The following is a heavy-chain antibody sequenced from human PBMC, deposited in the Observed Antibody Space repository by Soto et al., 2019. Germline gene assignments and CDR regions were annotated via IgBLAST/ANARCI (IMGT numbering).Heavy chain of an antibody. J-gene: IGHJ4*02. CDR1: GFTFSSYG. CDR2: ISYDGSNK. Sequence: PGGSLRLSCAASGFTFSSYGMHWVRQAPGKGLEWVAVISYDGSNKYYADSVKGRFTISRDNSKNTLYLQMNSLRSEDTAVYYCARGLIYDSSGYYFDYWGQG. V-gene: IGHV3-30*03. CDR3: ARGLIYDSSGYYFDY. D-gene: IGHD3-22*01.